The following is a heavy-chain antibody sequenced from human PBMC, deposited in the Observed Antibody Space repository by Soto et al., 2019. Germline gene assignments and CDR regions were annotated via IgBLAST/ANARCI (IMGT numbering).Heavy chain of an antibody. Sequence: QITLKESGPTLVHPTQTLTLTCAFSGFSLSTTGLGVGWIRQPPGKAPEWLVVIYWDDNKRYNPSLQSRLSINKDTTKNQVVLIMANMDPVDTGTYYCAHSSSISLFDYWGQGALFTVSS. CDR2: IYWDDNK. D-gene: IGHD3-3*02. V-gene: IGHV2-5*02. CDR3: AHSSSISLFDY. CDR1: GFSLSTTGLG. J-gene: IGHJ4*02.